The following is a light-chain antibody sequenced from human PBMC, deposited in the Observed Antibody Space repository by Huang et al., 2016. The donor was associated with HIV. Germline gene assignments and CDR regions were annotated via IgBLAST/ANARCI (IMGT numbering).Light chain of an antibody. CDR3: QQYNSYPWT. J-gene: IGKJ1*01. V-gene: IGKV1-5*01. Sequence: DIQMTQSPSTLSASVGDRVTITCRASQRIGNFLAWYQQKPGKAPNLLIYDASSLESGVPSTCSGSGSGTEFTLTISSLQPDNFATYYCQQYNSYPWTFGQGTKVEIK. CDR1: QRIGNF. CDR2: DAS.